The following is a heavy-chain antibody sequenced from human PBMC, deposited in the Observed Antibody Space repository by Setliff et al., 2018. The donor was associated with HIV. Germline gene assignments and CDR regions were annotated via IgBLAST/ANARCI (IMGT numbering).Heavy chain of an antibody. D-gene: IGHD3-3*01. CDR3: ARIFGDQGYYYGMDV. CDR1: GGSTDSGSYY. J-gene: IGHJ6*02. V-gene: IGHV4-39*07. Sequence: SETLSLTCTVSGGSTDSGSYYWAWIRQPPGKGLEWIGSMYYTGSTYYNPSLKSRVTISIDTSKNQFSLKLSSVIAADTAVYYCARIFGDQGYYYGMDVRGQGTTVTVSS. CDR2: MYYTGST.